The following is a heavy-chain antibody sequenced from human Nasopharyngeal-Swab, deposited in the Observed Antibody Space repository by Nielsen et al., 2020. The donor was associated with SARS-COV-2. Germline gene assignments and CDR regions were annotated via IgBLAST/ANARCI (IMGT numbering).Heavy chain of an antibody. CDR2: ISYDGSNK. CDR3: AKDTGIAVAAIDY. V-gene: IGHV3-30*18. CDR1: GFSFSSYG. J-gene: IGHJ4*02. D-gene: IGHD6-19*01. Sequence: GESLKISCAASGFSFSSYGMHWVRQAPGKGLEWVAVISYDGSNKYYADSLKGRFTISRDNSKNTLYLQMNSLRAEDTAVYYCAKDTGIAVAAIDYWGQGTLVTVSS.